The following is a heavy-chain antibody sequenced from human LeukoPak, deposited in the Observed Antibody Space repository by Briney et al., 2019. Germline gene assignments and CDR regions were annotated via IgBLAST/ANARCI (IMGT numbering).Heavy chain of an antibody. J-gene: IGHJ4*02. CDR2: INAGNGNT. CDR3: AREASAATLGGFDY. CDR1: GYTFTSYA. Sequence: ASVKVSCKASGYTFTSYAMHWVRQAPGQRLEWMGWINAGNGNTKYSQEFQGRVTITRDTSASTAYMELSSLRSEDMAVYYCAREASAATLGGFDYWGQGTLVIVSS. V-gene: IGHV1-3*03. D-gene: IGHD2-15*01.